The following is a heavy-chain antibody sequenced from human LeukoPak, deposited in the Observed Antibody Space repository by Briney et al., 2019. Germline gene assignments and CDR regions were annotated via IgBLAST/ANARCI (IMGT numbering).Heavy chain of an antibody. CDR3: ARIITLHYYDSSSYSSPFDY. CDR2: ISYDGTNQ. J-gene: IGHJ4*02. CDR1: GFTLSDHY. D-gene: IGHD3-22*01. V-gene: IGHV3-30*03. Sequence: QAGGSLRPSCAASGFTLSDHYMDWVRQAPGKGLEWVAVISYDGTNQYYADSVKGRFTISRDNSKNTLYLEVNSLRAEDTAVYYCARIITLHYYDSSSYSSPFDYWGQGTLVTVSS.